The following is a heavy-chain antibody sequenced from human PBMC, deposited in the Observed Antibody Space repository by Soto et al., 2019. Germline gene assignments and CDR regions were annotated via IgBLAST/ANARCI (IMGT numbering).Heavy chain of an antibody. CDR3: ARESHDILTGPPWVWYFDL. D-gene: IGHD3-9*01. CDR1: GGSFGGYY. Sequence: QLQQWGAGPLRPLETLSLTCGVSGGSFGGYYWAWIRQSPEKGLEWIGEINDRGSVNYNPSLKSRVGISVDTSKSHYSLTLRSVTAADTAIYYCARESHDILTGPPWVWYFDLWGRGTLVTVSS. J-gene: IGHJ2*01. CDR2: INDRGSV. V-gene: IGHV4-34*02.